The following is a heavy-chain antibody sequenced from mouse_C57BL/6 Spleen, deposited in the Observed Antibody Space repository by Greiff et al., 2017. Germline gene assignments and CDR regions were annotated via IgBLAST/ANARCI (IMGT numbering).Heavy chain of an antibody. Sequence: EVMLVESGGGLVQPGGSLKLSCAASGFTFSDYGMAWVRQAPRKGPEWVAFISNLAYSIYYADTVTGRVTISRENAKNTLYLEMSRLRSEDTAMYYCARGDVGGHYFDYWGQGTTLTVSS. CDR1: GFTFSDYG. J-gene: IGHJ2*01. D-gene: IGHD3-3*01. CDR3: ARGDVGGHYFDY. CDR2: ISNLAYSI. V-gene: IGHV5-15*01.